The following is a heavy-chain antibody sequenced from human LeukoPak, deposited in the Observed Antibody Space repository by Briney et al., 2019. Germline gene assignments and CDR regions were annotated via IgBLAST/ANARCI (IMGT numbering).Heavy chain of an antibody. V-gene: IGHV3-21*01. CDR2: ISSSSSYI. CDR1: GFTFSSYS. J-gene: IGHJ4*02. CDR3: ARDRLYYYDSSGYLGTFDY. Sequence: GGSLRLSCAASGFTFSSYSMDWVRQAPGKGLEWVSSISSSSSYIYYADSVKGRFTISRDNAKNSLYLQMNSLRAEDTAVYYCARDRLYYYDSSGYLGTFDYWGQGTLVTVSS. D-gene: IGHD3-22*01.